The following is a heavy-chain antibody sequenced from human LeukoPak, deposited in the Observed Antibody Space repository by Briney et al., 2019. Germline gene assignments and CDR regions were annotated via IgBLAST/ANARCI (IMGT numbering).Heavy chain of an antibody. CDR3: ARDSRYCSSTSCYFDY. J-gene: IGHJ4*02. CDR2: IYSGGTT. CDR1: GFTVSDNY. V-gene: IGHV3-66*02. D-gene: IGHD2-2*01. Sequence: GGSLRLSCAASGFTVSDNYMSWVRQAPGKGLEWVSVIYSGGTTYYADSVKGRFTISRDESKNTLYLQMNSLRAEDTAVYYCARDSRYCSSTSCYFDYCGQGTLVTVSS.